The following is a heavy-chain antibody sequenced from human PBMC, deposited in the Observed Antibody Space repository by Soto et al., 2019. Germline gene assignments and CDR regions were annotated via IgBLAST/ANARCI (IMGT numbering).Heavy chain of an antibody. CDR3: ARSLTEGYCTITGCYTRPLYGMDV. D-gene: IGHD2-2*02. CDR1: GYTFSGYY. CDR2: INPNSGGT. Sequence: AASVKVSCKASGYTFSGYYIHWLRQAPGQGLEWMGWINPNSGGTNYAQKFQGRVTVTRDTPTSTAYMELSRLTSDDTAVYYCARSLTEGYCTITGCYTRPLYGMDVWGQGTTVTASS. V-gene: IGHV1-2*02. J-gene: IGHJ6*02.